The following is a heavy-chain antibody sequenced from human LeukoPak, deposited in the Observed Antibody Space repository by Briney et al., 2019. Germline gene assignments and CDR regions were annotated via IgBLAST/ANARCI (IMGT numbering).Heavy chain of an antibody. CDR1: GYTFTSYG. CDR3: AIYDSSGYYDSEYFQH. V-gene: IGHV1-18*01. CDR2: ISAYNGNT. Sequence: ASVKVSCKASGYTFTSYGISWVRQAPGQGLEWMRWISAYNGNTNYAQKLQGRVTMTTDTSTSTAYMELRSLRSDDTAVYYCAIYDSSGYYDSEYFQHWGQGTLVTVSS. D-gene: IGHD3-22*01. J-gene: IGHJ1*01.